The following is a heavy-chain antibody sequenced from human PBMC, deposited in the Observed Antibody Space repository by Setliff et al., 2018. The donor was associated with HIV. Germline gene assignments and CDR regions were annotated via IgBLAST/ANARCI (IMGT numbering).Heavy chain of an antibody. CDR3: ARVGHSSSYHYYGMDV. V-gene: IGHV1-69*05. Sequence: ASVKVSCKASGGTFSSYGISWVRQAPGQGLEWIGGIIPMFGTGFYAQKFRDRVTITTDENRSTAYMELNSLRPEDTGVFYCARVGHSSSYHYYGMDVWGQGTTVTVSS. CDR1: GGTFSSYG. D-gene: IGHD6-13*01. CDR2: IIPMFGTG. J-gene: IGHJ6*02.